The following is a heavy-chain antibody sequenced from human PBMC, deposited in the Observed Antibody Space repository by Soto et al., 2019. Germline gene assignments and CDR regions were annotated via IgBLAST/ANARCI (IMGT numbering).Heavy chain of an antibody. V-gene: IGHV3-33*01. Sequence: QVQLVESGGGVVQPGRSLRLSCAASGFTFSRYGMHWVHQAPGKGLEWVAVIWYDGSNKYYADSVKGRFTISRDNSKNTLYLQMNSLRAEDTAVYYCARSQISSGWSAQVYWGQGTLVTVSS. CDR1: GFTFSRYG. CDR3: ARSQISSGWSAQVY. J-gene: IGHJ4*02. D-gene: IGHD6-19*01. CDR2: IWYDGSNK.